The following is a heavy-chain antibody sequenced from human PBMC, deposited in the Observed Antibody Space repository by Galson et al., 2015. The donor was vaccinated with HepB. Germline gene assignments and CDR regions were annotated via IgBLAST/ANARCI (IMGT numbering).Heavy chain of an antibody. CDR2: IYYSGST. Sequence: TLSLTCTVSGGSISSGGYYWSWIRQHPGKGLEWIGYIYYSGSTYYNPSLKSRVTISVDTSKNQFSLKLSSVTAADTAVYYCARDAPRTNMALDYWGQGTLVTVSS. J-gene: IGHJ4*02. CDR3: ARDAPRTNMALDY. CDR1: GGSISSGGYY. D-gene: IGHD5-24*01. V-gene: IGHV4-31*03.